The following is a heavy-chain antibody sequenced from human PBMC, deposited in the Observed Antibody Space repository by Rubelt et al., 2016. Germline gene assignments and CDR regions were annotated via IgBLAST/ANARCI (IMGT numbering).Heavy chain of an antibody. CDR2: ISHGGIT. Sequence: QVQLQQWGAGLLKPSETLSLTCAFYGGSFSAYYWAWIRQPPGKGLEWIGEISHGGITNYKPSLKRRVTISLDTSKNQFSRMLTSMTVADTAVYYCAGATVTTVDWGQGTLVTVSS. CDR3: AGATVTTVD. D-gene: IGHD4-17*01. J-gene: IGHJ4*02. V-gene: IGHV4-34*01. CDR1: GGSFSAYY.